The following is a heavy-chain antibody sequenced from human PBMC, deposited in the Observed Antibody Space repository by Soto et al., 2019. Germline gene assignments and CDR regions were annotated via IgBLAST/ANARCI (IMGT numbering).Heavy chain of an antibody. J-gene: IGHJ3*02. CDR1: GFTLRNYW. Sequence: PGGSLRLSCGASGFTLRNYWMHWVRQAPGKGLVWVSRLSGDGSTINYADSVKGRFAISRDNSENTLYLQMSSLRAEDTAVYYCAKEMRTTAARDAFDIWGQGTMVTV. CDR3: AKEMRTTAARDAFDI. V-gene: IGHV3-74*01. CDR2: LSGDGSTI. D-gene: IGHD1-1*01.